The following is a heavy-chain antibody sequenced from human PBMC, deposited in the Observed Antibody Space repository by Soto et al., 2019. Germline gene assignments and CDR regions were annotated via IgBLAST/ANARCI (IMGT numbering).Heavy chain of an antibody. CDR1: GFTFSSYS. CDR3: ARVLRGYSYGPSDY. J-gene: IGHJ4*02. Sequence: SLRLSCAASGFTFSSYSMNWVRQAPGKGLEWVSSISSSSSYIYYADSVKGRFTISRDNAKNSLYLQVNSLRAEDTAVYYCARVLRGYSYGPSDYWGQGTLVTVSS. D-gene: IGHD5-18*01. CDR2: ISSSSSYI. V-gene: IGHV3-21*01.